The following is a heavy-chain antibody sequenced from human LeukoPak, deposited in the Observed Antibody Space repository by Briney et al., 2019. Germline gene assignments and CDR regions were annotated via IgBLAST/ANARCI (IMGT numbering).Heavy chain of an antibody. CDR2: ISSSSSSTI. D-gene: IGHD2-2*03. V-gene: IGHV3-48*01. Sequence: GGSLRLSCAASGFTFSSYSMNWVRQAPGKGLEWVSYISSSSSSTIYYADSVKGRFTISRDNAKNSLYLQMNSLRAEDTAVYYCARDQVMPIIGYYPSGMDVWGQGTTVTVSS. CDR3: ARDQVMPIIGYYPSGMDV. J-gene: IGHJ6*02. CDR1: GFTFSSYS.